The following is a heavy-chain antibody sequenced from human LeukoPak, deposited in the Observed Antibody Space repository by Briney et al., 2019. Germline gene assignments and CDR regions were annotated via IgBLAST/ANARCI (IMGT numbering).Heavy chain of an antibody. J-gene: IGHJ4*02. Sequence: PGGSLRLSCAASGXTFNTYAMSWVRQAPGKGLEGVSALSDSGGSTSYADSVRGRFTISRDNSRNTLYLQMNSLRADDTAVYYCAKVRGRVLGPDFGYYFDYWGQGTVVTVSS. CDR1: GXTFNTYA. V-gene: IGHV3-23*01. CDR3: AKVRGRVLGPDFGYYFDY. CDR2: LSDSGGST. D-gene: IGHD2-8*02.